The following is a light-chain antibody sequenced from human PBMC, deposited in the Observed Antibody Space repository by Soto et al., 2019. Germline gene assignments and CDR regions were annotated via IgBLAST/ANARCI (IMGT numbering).Light chain of an antibody. J-gene: IGLJ3*02. CDR1: SSDVGGYNY. V-gene: IGLV2-14*01. Sequence: QSVLTQPASVSGSPGQSITISCTGTSSDVGGYNYVSWYQQHPGKAPKLMIYDVSNRPSGVSNRFSGSKSGNTASLTISGLQAEDEADYYCSSYTSSSTYWVFVGGTQLTVL. CDR3: SSYTSSSTYWV. CDR2: DVS.